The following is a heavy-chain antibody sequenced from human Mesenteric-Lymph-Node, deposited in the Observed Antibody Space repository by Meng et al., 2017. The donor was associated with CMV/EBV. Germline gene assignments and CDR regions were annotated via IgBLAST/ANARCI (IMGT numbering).Heavy chain of an antibody. V-gene: IGHV1-2*02. J-gene: IGHJ4*02. CDR3: ARDYCSSTSCYTTSYYFDY. CDR1: FTGYY. Sequence: FTGYYMHWVRQAPGQGLEWMGWINPNSGGTNYAQKFQGRVTMTRDTSISTAYMELSRLRSDDTAVYYCARDYCSSTSCYTTSYYFDYWGQGTLVTVSS. D-gene: IGHD2-2*02. CDR2: INPNSGGT.